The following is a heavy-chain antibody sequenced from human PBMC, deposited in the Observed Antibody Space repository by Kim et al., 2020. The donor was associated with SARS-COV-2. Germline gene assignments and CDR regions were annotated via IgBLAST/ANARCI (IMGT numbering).Heavy chain of an antibody. J-gene: IGHJ5*02. D-gene: IGHD2-2*01. V-gene: IGHV1-69*13. CDR2: IIPFFGTT. CDR3: ARDRGPGLNWFAP. Sequence: SVKVSCKASGGTFSNYGISWVRQAPGQGLVWMVVIIPFFGTTDYAQRFQGRVTITADESTRTAYMELSSLTSVDTAVYYCARDRGPGLNWFAPWGQGTLVIVSS. CDR1: GGTFSNYG.